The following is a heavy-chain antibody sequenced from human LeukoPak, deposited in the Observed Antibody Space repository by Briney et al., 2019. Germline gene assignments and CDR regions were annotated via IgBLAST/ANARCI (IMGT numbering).Heavy chain of an antibody. CDR1: GFTFSSYW. D-gene: IGHD1-26*01. Sequence: GGSLRLSCAASGFTFSSYWMNWARQAPGKGLEWVASINHNGNVNYYVDSVKGRFTISRDNAKNSLYLQMNSLRDEDTAVYYCARDPGYSRPSSHGYFDHWGQGTLATVSS. V-gene: IGHV3-7*01. J-gene: IGHJ4*02. CDR2: INHNGNVN. CDR3: ARDPGYSRPSSHGYFDH.